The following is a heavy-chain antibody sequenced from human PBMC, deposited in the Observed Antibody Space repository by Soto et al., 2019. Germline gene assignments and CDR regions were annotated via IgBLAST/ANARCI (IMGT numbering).Heavy chain of an antibody. V-gene: IGHV1-69*02. D-gene: IGHD2-15*01. CDR1: GGTFSSYT. Sequence: ASGKVSCKASGGTFSSYTISWVRQAPGQGLEWMGRIIPILGIANYAQKFQGRVATTADKSTSTAYMELSSLRSEDTAVYYCAICSGGSCYEVSWFDPWGQGTLVNVSS. CDR3: AICSGGSCYEVSWFDP. CDR2: IIPILGIA. J-gene: IGHJ5*02.